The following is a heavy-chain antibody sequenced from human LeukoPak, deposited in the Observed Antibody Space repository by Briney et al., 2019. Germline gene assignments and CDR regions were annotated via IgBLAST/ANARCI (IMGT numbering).Heavy chain of an antibody. J-gene: IGHJ6*03. V-gene: IGHV3-48*01. CDR2: ISSSGSTI. CDR3: ARDLAFQDYMDV. CDR1: GFIFSTYI. Sequence: PGGSLRLSCAASGFIFSTYIMNWVRQAPGKGLEWVSYISSSGSTIYYADSVKGRFTISGDNAKNSLYLQMNSLRAEDTAVYYCARDLAFQDYMDVWGKGTTVTISS.